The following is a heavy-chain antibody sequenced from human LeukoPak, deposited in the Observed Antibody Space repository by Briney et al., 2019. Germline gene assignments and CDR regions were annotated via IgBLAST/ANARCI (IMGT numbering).Heavy chain of an antibody. CDR3: SRSPHYSNHYYYYMDV. V-gene: IGHV1-2*02. D-gene: IGHD4-11*01. CDR1: GYTLTGYY. Sequence: GASVKVSCKASGYTLTGYYMHWVRQAPGQGLEWMGWINPNSGGTNYAQRFQGRVTMTRDMSISTAYMELSRLRSDDTAVYYCSRSPHYSNHYYYYMDVWGKGTTVTVSS. CDR2: INPNSGGT. J-gene: IGHJ6*03.